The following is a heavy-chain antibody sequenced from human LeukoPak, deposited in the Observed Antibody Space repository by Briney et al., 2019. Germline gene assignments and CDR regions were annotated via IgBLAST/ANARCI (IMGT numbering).Heavy chain of an antibody. CDR2: ISVSSGTT. CDR1: GYTFSDYG. CDR3: ARDVSRGYMDY. V-gene: IGHV1-18*01. J-gene: IGHJ4*01. Sequence: EASVKVSCKASGYTFSDYGVTWVRQAPGQGLEWMGWISVSSGTTTYAENFQGRVTLTTDSSTSTAYMEVTRLTSDDTAVYYCARDVSRGYMDYWGHGTLVTVAS.